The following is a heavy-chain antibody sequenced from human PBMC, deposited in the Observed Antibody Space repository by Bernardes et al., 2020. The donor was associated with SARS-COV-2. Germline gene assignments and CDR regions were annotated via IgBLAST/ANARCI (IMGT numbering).Heavy chain of an antibody. V-gene: IGHV3-15*01. CDR3: GTQYPQVDDDYYYYGMDV. Sequence: GTTDYAAPVKGRFSISRDDSKNTLYLQMNSLKIEDTGVYYCGTQYPQVDDDYYYYGMDVWGQGTTVTVSS. CDR2: GTT. J-gene: IGHJ6*02. D-gene: IGHD2-2*01.